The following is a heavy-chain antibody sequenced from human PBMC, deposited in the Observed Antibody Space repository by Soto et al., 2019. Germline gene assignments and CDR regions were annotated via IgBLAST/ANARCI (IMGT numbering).Heavy chain of an antibody. CDR1: GGSVNSGTDY. J-gene: IGHJ5*02. Sequence: PSETLSLTCTVSGGSVNSGTDYWSWIRQPPGKGLEWIGYTSNSGSAKYNPSLKSRVTISVDTSKNQFSLKLSSVTAADTAVYYCARQVPAAIRLGWFDPWGQGTLVTVSS. CDR3: ARQVPAAIRLGWFDP. V-gene: IGHV4-61*01. D-gene: IGHD2-2*02. CDR2: TSNSGSA.